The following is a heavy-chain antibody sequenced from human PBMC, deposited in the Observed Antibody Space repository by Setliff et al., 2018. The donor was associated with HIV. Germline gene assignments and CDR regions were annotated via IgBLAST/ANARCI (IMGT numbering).Heavy chain of an antibody. CDR3: ARDADTSGPSTYYFGMDV. Sequence: PGGSLRLSCAASEFTFSSYSMNWVRQAPGKGLEWVSYISVSGSTIYYADSVKGRFTISRDNAKNSLYLQINSLGPEDTAIYYCARDADTSGPSTYYFGMDVWGQGTTVTVSS. D-gene: IGHD6-19*01. V-gene: IGHV3-48*01. CDR1: EFTFSSYS. CDR2: ISVSGSTI. J-gene: IGHJ6*02.